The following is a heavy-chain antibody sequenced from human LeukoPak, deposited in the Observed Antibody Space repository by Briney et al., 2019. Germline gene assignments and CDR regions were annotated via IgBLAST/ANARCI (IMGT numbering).Heavy chain of an antibody. CDR2: INHSGRT. CDR1: VESFSGYY. D-gene: IGHD5-18*01. CDR3: ARRPSRGIQVWLKGGYNWFDP. Sequence: SETLSLTCAVYVESFSGYYWSWIRQPPGKGLEWIGEINHSGRTNYNPSLKSRVTISVDTSKNQFSLKLSSVTAADTAVYYCARRPSRGIQVWLKGGYNWFDPWGQGTLVTGSS. V-gene: IGHV4-34*01. J-gene: IGHJ5*02.